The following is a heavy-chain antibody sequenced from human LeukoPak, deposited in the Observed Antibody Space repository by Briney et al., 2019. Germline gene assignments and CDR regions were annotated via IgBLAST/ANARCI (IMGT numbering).Heavy chain of an antibody. CDR3: ARAAIAVAGTSGLRGWWFDP. CDR1: GGSFSGYY. V-gene: IGHV4-34*01. D-gene: IGHD6-19*01. J-gene: IGHJ5*02. Sequence: PSETLSLTCAVYGGSFSGYYWSWIRQPPGKGLEWIGEINHTGSTNYNPSLKSRVTISVDTSKNQFSLNLSSVTAADTAVYYCARAAIAVAGTSGLRGWWFDPWGQGTLVTVSS. CDR2: INHTGST.